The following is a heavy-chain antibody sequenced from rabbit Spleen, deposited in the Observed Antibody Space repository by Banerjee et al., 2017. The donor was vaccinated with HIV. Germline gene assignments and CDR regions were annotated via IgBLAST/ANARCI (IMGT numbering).Heavy chain of an antibody. D-gene: IGHD2-1*01. CDR1: GFSFSNKAG. Sequence: QEQLVESGGGLVKPEGSLKLSCTASGFSFSNKAGMCWVLQAPGKGLEWIACINAVTGKAVYASWAKGRFTFSRTSSTTVTLEMTSLTAADTATYFCARGSAAMTMVITGFYLNLWGPGTLVTVS. CDR2: INAVTGKA. J-gene: IGHJ4*01. CDR3: ARGSAAMTMVITGFYLNL. V-gene: IGHV1S45*01.